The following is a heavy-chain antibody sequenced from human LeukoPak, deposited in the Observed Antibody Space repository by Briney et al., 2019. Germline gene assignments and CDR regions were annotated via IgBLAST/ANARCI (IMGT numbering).Heavy chain of an antibody. V-gene: IGHV3-21*01. D-gene: IGHD6-6*01. J-gene: IGHJ3*02. CDR2: ISSSSSYI. CDR1: GFTFSSYS. CDR3: ARGYEYSSSDDAFDI. Sequence: PGGSLRLSCAAFGFTFSSYSMNWVRQAPGKGLEWVSSISSSSSYIYYADSVKGRFTISRDNAKNSLYLQMNSLRAEDTAVYYCARGYEYSSSDDAFDIWGQGTMVTVSS.